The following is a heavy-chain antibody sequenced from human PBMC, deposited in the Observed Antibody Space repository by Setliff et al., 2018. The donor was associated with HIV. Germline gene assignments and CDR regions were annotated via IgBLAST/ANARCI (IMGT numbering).Heavy chain of an antibody. J-gene: IGHJ4*02. CDR1: GFTFSSYW. V-gene: IGHV3-7*01. Sequence: PGGSLRLSCAASGFTFSSYWMSWVRQAPGKGLEWVANIKQDGSEKYYADSVKGRFTISRDNSKNTLYLQMNSLRAEDTAVYYCAKGPVTDSEVYFDYWGQGTLVTVSS. CDR2: IKQDGSEK. CDR3: AKGPVTDSEVYFDY. D-gene: IGHD4-4*01.